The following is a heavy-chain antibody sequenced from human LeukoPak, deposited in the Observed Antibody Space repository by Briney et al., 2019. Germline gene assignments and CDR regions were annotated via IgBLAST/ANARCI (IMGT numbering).Heavy chain of an antibody. CDR2: INHSGST. Sequence: PSETLSLTCAVYGGSFSGYYWSWIRQPPGKGLEWIGEINHSGSTNYNTSPKSRVTISVDTSKNQFSLKLSSVTAADTAVYYCARRKSSQLLRIHAAFDIWGQGTMVTVSS. D-gene: IGHD2-2*01. V-gene: IGHV4-34*01. J-gene: IGHJ3*02. CDR1: GGSFSGYY. CDR3: ARRKSSQLLRIHAAFDI.